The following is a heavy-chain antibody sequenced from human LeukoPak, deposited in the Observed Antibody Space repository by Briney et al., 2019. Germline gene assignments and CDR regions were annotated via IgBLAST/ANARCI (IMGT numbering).Heavy chain of an antibody. CDR1: GFTFSSYW. CDR3: VRGTYGPDY. CDR2: INDDGGEK. Sequence: GGSLRLSCAASGFTFSSYWMIWFRQAPGKGLEWVASINDDGGEKYYVDSVKGRFTISRDNARNSLYLQMNRLRVEDTAMYFCVRGTYGPDYWGQGTLGTVSS. J-gene: IGHJ4*02. D-gene: IGHD4-17*01. V-gene: IGHV3-7*03.